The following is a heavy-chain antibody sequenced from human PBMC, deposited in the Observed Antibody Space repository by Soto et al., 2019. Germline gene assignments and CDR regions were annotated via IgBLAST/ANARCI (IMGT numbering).Heavy chain of an antibody. D-gene: IGHD6-19*01. V-gene: IGHV4-38-2*01. Sequence: SETLSLTCAVSGDSIISIYHWAWIRQPPGRSLEWIASIFHTGTTYYTPSLTSRVTISIDTSKNQFSLRLSSVTAADSAVYYCARRVAVAYYYGMDVWGQGTTVTVSS. CDR1: GDSIISIYH. CDR3: ARRVAVAYYYGMDV. CDR2: IFHTGTT. J-gene: IGHJ6*02.